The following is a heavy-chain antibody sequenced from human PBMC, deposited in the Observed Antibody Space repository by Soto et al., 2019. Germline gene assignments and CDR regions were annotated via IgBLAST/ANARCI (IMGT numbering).Heavy chain of an antibody. CDR2: IDPSDSYT. CDR1: GYSFTSYW. CDR3: ARQGRDYYGSGSNWFDP. D-gene: IGHD3-10*01. J-gene: IGHJ5*02. Sequence: EVQLVQSGAEVKKPGESLRISCKGSGYSFTSYWISWVRQMPGKGLEWMGRIDPSDSYTNYSPSFQGHVTISADKSISTAYLQWSSLKASDTAMYYCARQGRDYYGSGSNWFDPWGQGTLVTVSS. V-gene: IGHV5-10-1*01.